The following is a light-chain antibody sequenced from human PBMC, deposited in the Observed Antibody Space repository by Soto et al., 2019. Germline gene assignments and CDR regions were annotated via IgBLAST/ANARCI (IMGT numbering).Light chain of an antibody. CDR2: EGS. J-gene: IGLJ1*01. CDR1: SSDVGSYNL. V-gene: IGLV2-23*01. CDR3: CSYAGSSTYV. Sequence: QSPLTQPASVSVSPGQSITISCTGTSSDVGSYNLVSWYQQHPGKAPKLMIYEGSKRPPGVSNRFSGSKSGNTASLTISGLQAEDEADYYCCSYAGSSTYVFGTGTKVTVL.